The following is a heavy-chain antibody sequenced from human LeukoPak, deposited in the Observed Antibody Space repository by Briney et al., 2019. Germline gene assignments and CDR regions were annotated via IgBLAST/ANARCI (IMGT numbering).Heavy chain of an antibody. CDR1: GFTFSSYG. D-gene: IGHD4-17*01. V-gene: IGHV3-30*18. Sequence: GSLRLSCAASGFTFSSYGMHWVRQAPGKGLEWVAVISYDGSNKYYADSVKGRFTISRDNSKNTLYLQMNSLRAEDTAVYYCAKAVYGDYPYYMDVWGKGTTVTVSS. J-gene: IGHJ6*03. CDR2: ISYDGSNK. CDR3: AKAVYGDYPYYMDV.